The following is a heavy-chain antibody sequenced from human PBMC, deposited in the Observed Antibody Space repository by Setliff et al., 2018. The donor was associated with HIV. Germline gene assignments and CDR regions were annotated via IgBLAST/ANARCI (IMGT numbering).Heavy chain of an antibody. CDR2: IYHSGTT. J-gene: IGHJ6*03. CDR3: ARHGAYEAYYDYMDV. D-gene: IGHD5-12*01. Sequence: SETLSLTCAVSGYSISSGYYWGWIRQPPGKGLEWIGSIYHSGTTYDNPSLKSRVTISVDTSKNQFSLKLSSVTAADTAVYYCARHGAYEAYYDYMDVWGKGTTVTAP. CDR1: GYSISSGYY. V-gene: IGHV4-38-2*01.